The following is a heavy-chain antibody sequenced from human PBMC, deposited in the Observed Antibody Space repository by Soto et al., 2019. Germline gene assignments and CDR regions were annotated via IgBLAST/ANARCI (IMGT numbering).Heavy chain of an antibody. CDR1: GGSISSSNW. D-gene: IGHD3-22*01. CDR3: ARVNYYDSSGSIDAFDI. CDR2: IYHSGST. Sequence: SETLSLTCAVSGGSISSSNWWSWVRQPPGKGLEWIGEIYHSGSTNYNPSLKSRVTISVDKSKNQFSLKLSSVTAADMAVYYCARVNYYDSSGSIDAFDIWGQGTMVTVSS. V-gene: IGHV4-4*02. J-gene: IGHJ3*02.